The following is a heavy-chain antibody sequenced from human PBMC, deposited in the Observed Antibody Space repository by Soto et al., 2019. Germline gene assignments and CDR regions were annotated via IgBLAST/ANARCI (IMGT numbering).Heavy chain of an antibody. CDR3: ARADYEILTGSYAIDV. Sequence: PSETLSLTCTVSGDSLGNYYWFWIRQPVGKGLEWIGRVSSSGNTNANPTLNSRATMSIDTSKNQFSLRLRSVTAADTAVYYCARADYEILTGSYAIDVWRQGTTVTVSS. J-gene: IGHJ6*02. D-gene: IGHD3-9*01. CDR1: GDSLGNYY. CDR2: VSSSGNT. V-gene: IGHV4-4*07.